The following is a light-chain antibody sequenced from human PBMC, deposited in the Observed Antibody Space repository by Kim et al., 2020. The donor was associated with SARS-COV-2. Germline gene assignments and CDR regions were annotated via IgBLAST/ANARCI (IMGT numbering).Light chain of an antibody. CDR3: QQYDLLPYT. V-gene: IGKV1-33*01. J-gene: IGKJ2*01. CDR2: DAV. CDR1: QDVRKF. Sequence: DIQMTQSPSSLSASAGETVTITCQASQDVRKFVNWFQQKPGKAPKLLIYDAVTLQTGVPSRFSGHGSGTYFTFIIRGLQPEDAATYFCQQYDLLPYTFGQGTKVDIK.